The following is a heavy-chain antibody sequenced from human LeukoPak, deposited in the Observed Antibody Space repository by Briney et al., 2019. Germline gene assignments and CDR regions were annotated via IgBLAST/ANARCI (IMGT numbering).Heavy chain of an antibody. D-gene: IGHD4-11*01. Sequence: SETLSLTCTVSGGSISSYYWSWIRQPAGRGLEWIGRFYISGSTNYNPSLKSRVTMSVDTSKNQFSLRLNSVTAADTAVHYCARDFLLQSEGLFDYWGQGTLVTVSS. CDR1: GGSISSYY. J-gene: IGHJ4*02. CDR2: FYISGST. CDR3: ARDFLLQSEGLFDY. V-gene: IGHV4-4*07.